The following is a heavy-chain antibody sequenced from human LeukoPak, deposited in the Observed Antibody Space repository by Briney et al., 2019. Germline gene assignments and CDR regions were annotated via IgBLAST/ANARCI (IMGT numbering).Heavy chain of an antibody. Sequence: GGSLRLSCAASGFTFSGSAMHWVRQASGKGLEWVGRIRSKANSYATAYAASVKGRFTISRDDSKNTAYLQMNSLKTEDTAVYYCTRHRAREDFDYWGQGTLVTVSS. CDR2: IRSKANSYAT. CDR3: TRHRAREDFDY. V-gene: IGHV3-73*01. CDR1: GFTFSGSA. J-gene: IGHJ4*02.